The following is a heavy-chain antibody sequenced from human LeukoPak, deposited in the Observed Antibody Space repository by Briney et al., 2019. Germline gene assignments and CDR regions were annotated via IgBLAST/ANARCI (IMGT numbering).Heavy chain of an antibody. CDR3: RGSGSYDY. CDR2: IYTSGST. J-gene: IGHJ4*02. Sequence: SETLSLTCTVSGVSISSYYWSWIRQPAGRGLEWIGRIYTSGSTNYNPSLERRVTMSVDTSKNQFSLKLSSVTAADTAVYYCRGSGSYDYWGQGILVTVSS. D-gene: IGHD3-10*01. V-gene: IGHV4-4*07. CDR1: GVSISSYY.